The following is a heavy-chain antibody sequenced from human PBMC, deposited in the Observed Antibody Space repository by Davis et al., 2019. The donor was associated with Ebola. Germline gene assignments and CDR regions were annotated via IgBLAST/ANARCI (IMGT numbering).Heavy chain of an antibody. J-gene: IGHJ4*02. CDR3: VRSPKSRRTTIFGVDYYFDY. D-gene: IGHD3-3*01. CDR2: IIPIFGAA. Sequence: SVKVSCKASGGTVSSHAISWVRQAPGQGLEWMGGIIPIFGAANYAQKFQDRVTITADESTSTAYMQLNSLRSEDTAVYYCVRSPKSRRTTIFGVDYYFDYWGQGTLVIVSS. CDR1: GGTVSSHA. V-gene: IGHV1-69*13.